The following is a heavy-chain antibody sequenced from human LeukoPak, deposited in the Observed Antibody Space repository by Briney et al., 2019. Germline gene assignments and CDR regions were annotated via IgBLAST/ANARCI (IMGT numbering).Heavy chain of an antibody. CDR2: ISGYNGNT. Sequence: ASVKVSCKASGYTFTSYGISWVRQAPGQGLEGMGWISGYNGNTNYAQKFEGRVTITADKSTNTTYMEISRLTSDDTAVYYCARDAQWELRAFDVWGRGTMVIVSS. CDR1: GYTFTSYG. V-gene: IGHV1-18*01. D-gene: IGHD1-26*01. CDR3: ARDAQWELRAFDV. J-gene: IGHJ3*01.